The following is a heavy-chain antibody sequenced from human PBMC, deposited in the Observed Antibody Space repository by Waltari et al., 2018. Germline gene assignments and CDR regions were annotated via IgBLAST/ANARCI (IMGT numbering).Heavy chain of an antibody. V-gene: IGHV1-3*01. J-gene: IGHJ4*02. D-gene: IGHD2-8*01. CDR3: ARAYCINGVCYSGYYFDY. CDR1: GYTFTGYT. CDR2: INADNGNT. Sequence: QVHLVQSGAEVKKPGASVKVSCKASGYTFTGYTIHWVRQAPGQGLEWMGWINADNGNTKYSQKFQGRVTITRDTSANTADMELSSLRSEDTAVYYCARAYCINGVCYSGYYFDYWGQGTLVTVSS.